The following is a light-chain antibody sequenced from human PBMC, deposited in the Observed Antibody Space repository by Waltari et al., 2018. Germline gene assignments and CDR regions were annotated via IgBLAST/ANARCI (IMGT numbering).Light chain of an antibody. J-gene: IGLJ3*02. CDR1: SSDVGGYHY. Sequence: QSALTQPPSASGSPGQSVTISCPGPSSDVGGYHYVSWYQQHPGKAPKLMIYEVSKRPSGVPDRFSGSKSGNTASLTVSGLQAEDEADYYCSSYAGSNSWVFGGGTKLTVL. CDR3: SSYAGSNSWV. V-gene: IGLV2-8*01. CDR2: EVS.